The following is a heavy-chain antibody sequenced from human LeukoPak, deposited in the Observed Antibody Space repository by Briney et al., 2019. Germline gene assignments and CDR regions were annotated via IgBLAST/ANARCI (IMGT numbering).Heavy chain of an antibody. Sequence: SETLSLTCTVSGGSISSSCYYWVWLRPPPGRGGVWIASIDYSGSTYYNPSLKCRYTISVDRSKNPCSLKLSSVTAADTAVEYCAGDGRVSIDYWGQGTLVSVSS. CDR2: IDYSGST. CDR1: GGSISSSCYY. CDR3: AGDGRVSIDY. J-gene: IGHJ4*02. V-gene: IGHV4-39*01. D-gene: IGHD1-26*01.